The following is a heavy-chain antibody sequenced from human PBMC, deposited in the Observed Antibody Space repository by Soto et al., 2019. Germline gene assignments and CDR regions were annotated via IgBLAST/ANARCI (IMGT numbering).Heavy chain of an antibody. CDR2: INADKGNT. V-gene: IGHV1-3*01. D-gene: IGHD2-21*01. Sequence: QVQLLQSGTEVKKPGASVKVSCKASGYKFNTYVIHWVRQAPGQRLEWMGWINADKGNTKYSKKFQDRVTITRDTSASTAYMEVSSLRSEDTAVYYRTYGMDVWGRGTTVIVSS. J-gene: IGHJ6*02. CDR3: TYGMDV. CDR1: GYKFNTYV.